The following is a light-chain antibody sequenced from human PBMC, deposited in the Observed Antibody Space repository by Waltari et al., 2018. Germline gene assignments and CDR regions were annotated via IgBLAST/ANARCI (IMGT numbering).Light chain of an antibody. J-gene: IGLJ1*01. CDR3: CAYAGNSV. Sequence: QSALTQPASVSGSPGQSITISCTGISSDVETFNLVSWYQQYPGKAPQLIIFEGNKRPSRVSNRFSGSKSGNTASLTISGLQTEDEADYFCCAYAGNSVFGTGTKVTVL. CDR1: SSDVETFNL. CDR2: EGN. V-gene: IGLV2-23*01.